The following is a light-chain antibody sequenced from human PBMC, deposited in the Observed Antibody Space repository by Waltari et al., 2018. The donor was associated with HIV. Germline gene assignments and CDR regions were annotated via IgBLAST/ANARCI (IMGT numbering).Light chain of an antibody. V-gene: IGLV1-40*01. Sequence: QSVLTQPPAVSGAPGQRVTISSTGSSSNIGPGFDVPWYQQFPGTAPKRLIYGTSNRPSGVPDRFSGSKSGTSASLAITGLQAEDEADYYCLSYDSSLSGKVFGGGTKLTVL. J-gene: IGLJ3*02. CDR2: GTS. CDR3: LSYDSSLSGKV. CDR1: SSNIGPGFD.